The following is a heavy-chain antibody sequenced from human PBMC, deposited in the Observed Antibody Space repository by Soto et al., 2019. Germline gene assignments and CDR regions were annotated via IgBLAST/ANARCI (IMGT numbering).Heavy chain of an antibody. J-gene: IGHJ4*02. CDR2: INHSGST. V-gene: IGHV4-34*01. CDR3: ARGPYYYDSSGYDY. D-gene: IGHD3-22*01. CDR1: GGSFSGYY. Sequence: SETLSLTCAVYGGSFSGYYWSWIRQPPGKGLEWIGEINHSGSTNYNPSLKSRVTISVDTSKNQFSLKLSSVTAADTAVYYCARGPYYYDSSGYDYWGQGTLVTVSS.